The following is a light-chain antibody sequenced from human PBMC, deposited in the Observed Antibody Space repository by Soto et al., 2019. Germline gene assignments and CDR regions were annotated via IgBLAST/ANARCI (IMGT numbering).Light chain of an antibody. CDR1: NSYIGNYNY. CDR2: DVS. CDR3: CSYPGSHTWV. Sequence: QSALTQPRSVSGSPGQSVTISCTGTNSYIGNYNYVSWYQQHPGKAPKVMIYDVSKRPSGVPDRFSGSKSGNTASLTLSGLQDEDEAVYYCCSYPGSHTWVFGGGTKVTVL. V-gene: IGLV2-11*01. J-gene: IGLJ3*02.